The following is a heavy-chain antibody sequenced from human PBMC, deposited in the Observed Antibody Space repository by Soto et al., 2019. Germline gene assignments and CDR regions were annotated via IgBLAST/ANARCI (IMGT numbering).Heavy chain of an antibody. CDR3: ARGGCSGGSCYTYVFDY. V-gene: IGHV1-69*01. Sequence: QVQLVQSGAEVKKPGSSVNVSCKAAGGTFSSYAISWVRLAPGQGLEWMGGIIPIFGTANYAQKFQGRVTITADESTSTAYVEPSSLCSEDTGVYYCARGGCSGGSCYTYVFDYWGQGTVVTVSS. CDR2: IIPIFGTA. J-gene: IGHJ4*02. D-gene: IGHD2-15*01. CDR1: GGTFSSYA.